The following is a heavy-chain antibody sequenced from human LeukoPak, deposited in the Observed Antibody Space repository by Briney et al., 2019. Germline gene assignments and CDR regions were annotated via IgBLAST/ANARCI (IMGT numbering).Heavy chain of an antibody. Sequence: SVKVSCMASGGTFSSYAISWVRQAPGQGLEWMGGIIPIFGTANYAQKFQGRVTITTDESTSTAYMELSSLRSEDTAVYYCARDGGYSSSSWFDYWGQGTLVTVSS. CDR2: IIPIFGTA. D-gene: IGHD6-6*01. CDR1: GGTFSSYA. V-gene: IGHV1-69*05. CDR3: ARDGGYSSSSWFDY. J-gene: IGHJ4*02.